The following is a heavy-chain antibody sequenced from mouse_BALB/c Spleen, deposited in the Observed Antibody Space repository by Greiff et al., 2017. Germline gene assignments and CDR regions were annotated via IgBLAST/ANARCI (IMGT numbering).Heavy chain of an antibody. CDR1: GYSFTDYN. D-gene: IGHD1-1*01. CDR3: ARGGSSYYFDY. V-gene: IGHV1S29*02. CDR2: LYPYNGGT. J-gene: IGHJ2*01. Sequence: EVQLQQSGPELVKPGASVKISCKASGYSFTDYNMHWVKQSHGKSLEWIGYLYPYNGGTGYNQKFKSKATLTVDKSSSTAYMELRSLTSEDSAVYYCARGGSSYYFDYWGQGTTLTVSS.